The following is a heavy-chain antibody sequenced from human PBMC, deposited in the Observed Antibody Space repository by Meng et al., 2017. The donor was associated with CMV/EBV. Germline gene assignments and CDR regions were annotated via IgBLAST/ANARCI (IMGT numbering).Heavy chain of an antibody. J-gene: IGHJ6*02. CDR2: IIPIFGTA. CDR3: ASSTDIVVVPAAMGYYYYYGMDV. V-gene: IGHV1-69*05. CDR1: GGTFSSYA. D-gene: IGHD2-2*01. Sequence: SVKVSCKASGGTFSSYAISWVRQAPGQGLEWTGGIIPIFGTANYAQKFQGRVTITTDESTSTAYMELSSLRSEDTAVYYCASSTDIVVVPAAMGYYYYYGMDVWGQGTTVTVSS.